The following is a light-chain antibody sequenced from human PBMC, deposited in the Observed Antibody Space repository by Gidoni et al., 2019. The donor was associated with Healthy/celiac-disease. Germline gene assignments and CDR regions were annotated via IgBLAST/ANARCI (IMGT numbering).Light chain of an antibody. CDR2: GNS. J-gene: IGLJ3*02. Sequence: SVLTQPPSVSGAPGQRVTISCTGSSSNIGAGYDVHWYHQLPGTAPKPLIYGNSNRPSGVPDRFSGSKSGTSASLAITGLQAEDEADYYCQSYDSSLSGSRVFGGGTKLTVL. CDR1: SSNIGAGYD. CDR3: QSYDSSLSGSRV. V-gene: IGLV1-40*01.